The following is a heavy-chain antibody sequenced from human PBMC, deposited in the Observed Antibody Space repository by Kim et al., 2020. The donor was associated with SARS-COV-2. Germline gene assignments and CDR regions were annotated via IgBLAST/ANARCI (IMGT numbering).Heavy chain of an antibody. Sequence: GGSLRLSCAASGFTFDDYAMHWVRQAPGKGLEWVSGISWNSGSIGYADSVKGRFTISRDNAKNSLYLQMNSLRAEDTALYYCAKDQSGWLDYWGQGTLVT. D-gene: IGHD6-19*01. J-gene: IGHJ4*02. CDR2: ISWNSGSI. V-gene: IGHV3-9*01. CDR1: GFTFDDYA. CDR3: AKDQSGWLDY.